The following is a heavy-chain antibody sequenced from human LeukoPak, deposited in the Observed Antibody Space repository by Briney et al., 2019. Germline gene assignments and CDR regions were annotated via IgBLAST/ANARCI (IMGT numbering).Heavy chain of an antibody. Sequence: GASVKVSCKTSGYTFTSYGLNWVRQAPGQGLEWMGWISTYNGNTHCTQKLQDRVTMTTDTSTSTAYMELRSLRSDDTALYYCARYYDSSGYYDYWGQGTLVTVSS. D-gene: IGHD3-22*01. CDR3: ARYYDSSGYYDY. V-gene: IGHV1-18*01. CDR1: GYTFTSYG. CDR2: ISTYNGNT. J-gene: IGHJ4*02.